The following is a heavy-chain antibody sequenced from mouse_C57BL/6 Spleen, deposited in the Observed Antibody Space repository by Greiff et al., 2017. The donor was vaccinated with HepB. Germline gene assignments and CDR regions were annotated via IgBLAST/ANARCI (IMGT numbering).Heavy chain of an antibody. CDR3: AKNGGQIYYGFMDY. V-gene: IGHV2-4*01. D-gene: IGHD2-2*01. Sequence: VMLVESGPGLVQPSQSLSITCTASGFSLTSYGVHWVRQPPGKGLEWLGVIWSGGSTDYNAAFISRLSISKDNSTSQVFFKMNSLQADDTAIYYCAKNGGQIYYGFMDYWGQGTSVTVSS. CDR1: GFSLTSYG. CDR2: IWSGGST. J-gene: IGHJ4*01.